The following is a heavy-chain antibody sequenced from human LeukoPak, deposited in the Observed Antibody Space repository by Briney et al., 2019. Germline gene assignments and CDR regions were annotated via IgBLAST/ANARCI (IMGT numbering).Heavy chain of an antibody. CDR3: ARVDLYDSSGYSDAFDI. CDR1: GFTFSSYS. Sequence: GGSLRLSCAASGFTFSSYSMNWVRQAPGKGLEWVSSICSSSSYIYYADSVKGRFTISRDNAKNSLYLQMNSLRAEDTAVYYCARVDLYDSSGYSDAFDIWGQGTMVTVSS. CDR2: ICSSSSYI. J-gene: IGHJ3*02. V-gene: IGHV3-21*01. D-gene: IGHD3-22*01.